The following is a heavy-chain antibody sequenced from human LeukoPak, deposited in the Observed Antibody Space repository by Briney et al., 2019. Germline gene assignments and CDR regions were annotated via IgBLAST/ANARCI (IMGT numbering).Heavy chain of an antibody. CDR3: AKDRRCSSTSCSDAFDI. J-gene: IGHJ3*02. D-gene: IGHD2-2*01. V-gene: IGHV3-30-3*02. CDR1: GFTFSSYA. Sequence: GGSLRLSCAASGFTFSSYAMHWVRQAPGKGLEWVAVISYDGSNKYYADSVKGRFTISRDNAKNSLYLQMNSLRAEDTAVYYCAKDRRCSSTSCSDAFDIWGQGTMVTVSS. CDR2: ISYDGSNK.